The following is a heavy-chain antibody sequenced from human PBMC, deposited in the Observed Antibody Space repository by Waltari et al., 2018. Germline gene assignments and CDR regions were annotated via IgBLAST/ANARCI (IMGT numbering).Heavy chain of an antibody. Sequence: QVQLQESGPGLLKASETLSLTCAVSDVLVTTYYWSWIRQAAGKQLEWIGRVSHSGSSNYNPSLASRVQMYVDRSKNHFSLKLNSVTAADTAIYYCARDQHLAASRGFGMDVWGRGTTVTVSS. CDR2: VSHSGSS. V-gene: IGHV4-4*07. CDR1: DVLVTTYY. CDR3: ARDQHLAASRGFGMDV. D-gene: IGHD3-16*01. J-gene: IGHJ6*02.